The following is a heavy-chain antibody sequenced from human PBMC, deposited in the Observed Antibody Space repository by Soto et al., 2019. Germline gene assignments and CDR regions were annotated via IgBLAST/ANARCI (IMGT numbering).Heavy chain of an antibody. CDR1: GYTFTSYD. Sequence: QVQLVQSGAEVKKPGASVKVSCKASGYTFTSYDINWVRQATGQGLEWMGWMNPNSGNTGYAQKFQGRVTMTRNTSISTTYMDLSSLRSEVTAVCYCARGLGDTAMVILDWYFDLWGRGTLVTVSS. D-gene: IGHD5-18*01. CDR3: ARGLGDTAMVILDWYFDL. V-gene: IGHV1-8*01. J-gene: IGHJ2*01. CDR2: MNPNSGNT.